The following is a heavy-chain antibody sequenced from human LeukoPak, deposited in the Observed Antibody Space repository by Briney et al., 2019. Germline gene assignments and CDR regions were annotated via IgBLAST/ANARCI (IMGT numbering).Heavy chain of an antibody. J-gene: IGHJ4*02. D-gene: IGHD1-26*01. CDR1: GFIFSTYP. Sequence: PGRSLRLSCAASGFIFSTYPMSWVRQAPGKGLEWVSAITGSGDSTFYADSVKGRCTISRDNSKNTLSLQMNTLRAEDTAVYYCAKENPVGGTNYFDYWGQGTLVTVSS. CDR3: AKENPVGGTNYFDY. V-gene: IGHV3-23*01. CDR2: ITGSGDST.